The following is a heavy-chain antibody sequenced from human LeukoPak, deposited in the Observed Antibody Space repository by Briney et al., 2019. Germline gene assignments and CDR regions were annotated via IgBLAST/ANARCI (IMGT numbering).Heavy chain of an antibody. Sequence: ASVKVSFKASGYTFTGYYMHWVRQAPGQGLEWMGWINPHSGGTNYAQKFQGRVTMTRDTSTSTVYMELSSLRSEDTAVYYCARVVTRDPELIDAFDIWGQGTMVTVSS. V-gene: IGHV1-2*02. J-gene: IGHJ3*02. CDR2: INPHSGGT. D-gene: IGHD1-26*01. CDR3: ARVVTRDPELIDAFDI. CDR1: GYTFTGYY.